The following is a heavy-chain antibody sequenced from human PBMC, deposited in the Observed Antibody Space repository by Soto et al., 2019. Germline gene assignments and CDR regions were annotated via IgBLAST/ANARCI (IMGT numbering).Heavy chain of an antibody. V-gene: IGHV3-23*01. D-gene: IGHD4-17*01. J-gene: IGHJ3*02. CDR1: GFTFSSYS. CDR2: ITASGGTT. CDR3: AKCIQLNGNYDAFHI. Sequence: EVKLLESGGGLVQPGGSLRLSCAASGFTFSSYSMSWVRQAPGKGLEWVSHITASGGTTYYADSVKGRYTISRDSSRNTLYLQMNSLRAEDTALYYCAKCIQLNGNYDAFHIWGQGTMVTVSS.